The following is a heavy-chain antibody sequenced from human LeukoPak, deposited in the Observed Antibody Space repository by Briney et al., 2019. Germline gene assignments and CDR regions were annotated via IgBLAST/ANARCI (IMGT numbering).Heavy chain of an antibody. CDR3: ARHLLPYCSSTSCPEFDP. J-gene: IGHJ5*02. CDR2: IYYSGST. V-gene: IGHV4-38-2*01. CDR1: GYSISSGYY. Sequence: PSETLSLTCAVSGYSISSGYYWGWIRQPPGKGLEWIGSIYYSGSTYYNPSLKSRVTISVDTSKNQFSLKLSSVTAADTAVYYCARHLLPYCSSTSCPEFDPWGQGTLVTVSS. D-gene: IGHD2-2*01.